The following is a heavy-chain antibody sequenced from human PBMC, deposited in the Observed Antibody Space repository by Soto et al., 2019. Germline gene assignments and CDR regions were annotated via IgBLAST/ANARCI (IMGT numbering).Heavy chain of an antibody. D-gene: IGHD3-10*01. CDR1: GCSISSSSYY. V-gene: IGHV4-39*01. J-gene: IGHJ5*02. CDR2: IYYSGST. CDR3: AGHRGPRVRGGITNWFDP. Sequence: SETLSLPCPVSGCSISSSSYYWGWIRQPPGKGLEWIGSIYYSGSTYYNPSLKSRVTISVDTSKNQFSLKLSSVTAADTAVYYCAGHRGPRVRGGITNWFDPWGQGTLVTVSS.